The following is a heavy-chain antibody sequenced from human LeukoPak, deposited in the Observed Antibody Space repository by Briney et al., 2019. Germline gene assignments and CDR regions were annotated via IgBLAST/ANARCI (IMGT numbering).Heavy chain of an antibody. D-gene: IGHD1-1*01. J-gene: IGHJ4*02. CDR2: ITGSGVSP. CDR3: AKLTTPGVTDY. Sequence: GGSLRLSCAASGFSLSSYAMTGVPQAPGKGLEWVSGITGSGVSPYYADYVKGRFTMSRDNSKNTLFLQMNSLRAENTAIYYCAKLTTPGVTDYWGQGTLVTVSS. CDR1: GFSLSSYA. V-gene: IGHV3-23*01.